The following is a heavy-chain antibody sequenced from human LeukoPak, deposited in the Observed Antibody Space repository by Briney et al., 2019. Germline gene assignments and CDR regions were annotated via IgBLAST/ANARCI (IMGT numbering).Heavy chain of an antibody. D-gene: IGHD5-18*01. CDR3: VTEYCYRFDY. V-gene: IGHV3-7*01. CDR1: GVKFYGYN. CDR2: VTREGRGT. Sequence: GGSLRLSCIPSGVKFYGYNRGGGREAPGERGEWGANVTREGRGTEYIDSVRGGYTISRDNAKNSVYLQMNSLRAEDTAVYFCVTEYCYRFDYWGQGLLLTVSS. J-gene: IGHJ4*02.